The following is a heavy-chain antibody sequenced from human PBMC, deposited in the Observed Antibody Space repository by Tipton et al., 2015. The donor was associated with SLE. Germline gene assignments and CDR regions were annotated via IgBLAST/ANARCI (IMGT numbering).Heavy chain of an antibody. J-gene: IGHJ4*02. CDR3: ARRKQWELLFDY. CDR2: VYYTGSA. CDR1: GVSISSSRDY. V-gene: IGHV4-39*07. Sequence: TLSLTCTVSGVSISSSRDYWGWFRQPPGQGLEWIGGVYYTGSAYYNPSLESRVTISVDTSKNHFSLNLTSVTAADTAVYFCARRKQWELLFDYWGQGTLVTVSS. D-gene: IGHD1-26*01.